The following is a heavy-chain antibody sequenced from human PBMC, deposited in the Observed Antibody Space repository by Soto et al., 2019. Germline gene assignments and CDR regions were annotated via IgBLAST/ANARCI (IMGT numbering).Heavy chain of an antibody. D-gene: IGHD1-26*01. CDR1: EGTFSSYS. CDR3: ARDGGRHSGGIDY. CDR2: IIPIFGTA. Sequence: QVQLVQSGAEVKKPGSSVKVSCKASEGTFSSYSINWVRQAPGQGLEWMGEIIPIFGTANYAQKFQGRVTITADESTSTADMELSSLRSEDTAVYYGARDGGRHSGGIDYWGQGTLVTVSS. J-gene: IGHJ4*02. V-gene: IGHV1-69*01.